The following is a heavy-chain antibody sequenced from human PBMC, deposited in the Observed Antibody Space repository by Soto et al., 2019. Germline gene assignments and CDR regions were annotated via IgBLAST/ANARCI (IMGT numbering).Heavy chain of an antibody. V-gene: IGHV1-8*01. D-gene: IGHD1-26*01. CDR1: GYTFTSYD. J-gene: IGHJ4*02. Sequence: ASVKVSCKASGYTFTSYDINWVRQATGQGLEWMAWVNPNSGNTGYARKFQGRVTMTRNTSINTAYMELSSLTSEDTAVYYCARGVPGASVSDYWGQGTLVTVSS. CDR3: ARGVPGASVSDY. CDR2: VNPNSGNT.